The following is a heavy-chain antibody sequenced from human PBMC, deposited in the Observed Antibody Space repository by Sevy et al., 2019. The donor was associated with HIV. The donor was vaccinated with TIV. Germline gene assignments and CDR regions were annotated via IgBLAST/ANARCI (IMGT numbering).Heavy chain of an antibody. J-gene: IGHJ5*02. CDR3: ARVVYYYDRTAPRVAQTRFDP. CDR2: ISTTGDT. CDR1: GFTFSSYD. D-gene: IGHD3-22*01. Sequence: EGSLRLSCAASGFTFSSYDMHWVRQATGGGLEWVSGISTTGDTFYLGSVKGRFTISRENAKNSFYLQMNSLRAGDTAVYYCARVVYYYDRTAPRVAQTRFDPWGQGTLVTVSS. V-gene: IGHV3-13*01.